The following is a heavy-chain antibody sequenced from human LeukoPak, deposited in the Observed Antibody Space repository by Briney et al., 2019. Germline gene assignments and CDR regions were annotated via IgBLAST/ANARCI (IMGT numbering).Heavy chain of an antibody. Sequence: SETLSLTCTVSGVSVTSYYWSWLRQPAGKGLEWIGRIYTSGSTSYNPSLRSRLTMSVDTSKNQFSLKLSSVTAADTAVYYCARIYCGANCYPYYFYYYMDVWGKGTTVTVSS. CDR2: IYTSGST. CDR1: GVSVTSYY. J-gene: IGHJ6*03. D-gene: IGHD2-21*02. V-gene: IGHV4-4*07. CDR3: ARIYCGANCYPYYFYYYMDV.